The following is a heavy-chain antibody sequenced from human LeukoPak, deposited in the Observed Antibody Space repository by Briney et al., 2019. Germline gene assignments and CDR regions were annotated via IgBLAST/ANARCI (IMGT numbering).Heavy chain of an antibody. V-gene: IGHV4-59*01. CDR1: GGSISSYY. CDR3: ARAPPKSAYYGSGSHYMDV. D-gene: IGHD3-10*01. Sequence: SETLSLTCTVSGGSISSYYWSWIRQPPGKGLEWIGYIYYSGSTNYNPSLKSRVTILVDTSKNQFSLKLSSVTAADTAVYYCARAPPKSAYYGSGSHYMDVWGKGTTVTISS. J-gene: IGHJ6*03. CDR2: IYYSGST.